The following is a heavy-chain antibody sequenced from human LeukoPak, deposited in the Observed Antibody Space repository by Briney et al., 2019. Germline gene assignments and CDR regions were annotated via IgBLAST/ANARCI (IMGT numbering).Heavy chain of an antibody. V-gene: IGHV1-69*04. J-gene: IGHJ5*02. CDR1: GGTFSSYA. CDR2: IIPILGIA. Sequence: SVKVSCKASGGTFSSYAISWVRQAPGQGLEWMGRIIPILGIANYAQKFQGRVTITADKFTSTAYMELSSLRSEDTAVYYCARHYDSSRNWFDPWGQGTLVTVSS. D-gene: IGHD3-22*01. CDR3: ARHYDSSRNWFDP.